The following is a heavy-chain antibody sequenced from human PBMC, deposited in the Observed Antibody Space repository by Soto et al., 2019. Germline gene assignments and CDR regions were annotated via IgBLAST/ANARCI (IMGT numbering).Heavy chain of an antibody. Sequence: PGGSLRLSCAASGFTFSSYGMHWVRQASGKGLEWVAVIWYDGSNKYYADSVKGRFTISRDNSKNTLYLQMNSLRAEDTAVYYCARDPSYGSSWYYYFDYWGQGT. V-gene: IGHV3-33*01. D-gene: IGHD6-13*01. CDR2: IWYDGSNK. CDR1: GFTFSSYG. J-gene: IGHJ4*02. CDR3: ARDPSYGSSWYYYFDY.